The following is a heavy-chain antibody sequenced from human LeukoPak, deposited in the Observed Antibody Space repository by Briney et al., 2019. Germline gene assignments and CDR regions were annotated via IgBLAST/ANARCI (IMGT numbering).Heavy chain of an antibody. CDR2: ISSGGTTI. V-gene: IGHV3-11*01. Sequence: GGSLRLSCAASGFTFSDYYMSWIRQAPGKGLEWVSYISSGGTTIYYADSVKGRFTISRDDPKNSLYLQMNSLRAEDTAVYYCWGVGGYSGPVGRWGKGTRVPVSS. CDR3: WGVGGYSGPVGR. CDR1: GFTFSDYY. J-gene: IGHJ4*02. D-gene: IGHD3-10*01.